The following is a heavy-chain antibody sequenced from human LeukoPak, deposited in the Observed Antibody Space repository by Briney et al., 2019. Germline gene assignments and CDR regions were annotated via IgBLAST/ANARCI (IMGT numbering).Heavy chain of an antibody. V-gene: IGHV1-2*02. J-gene: IGHJ4*02. CDR3: ARVAVTGTGTFAY. CDR2: INPNSGAT. Sequence: ASVKVSCKASGYTFTGYYLHWVRQAPGQSLEWMGWINPNSGATDYAQKFQGGVTMTRDTSITTAYMDLSSLRSDDAAVYYCARVAVTGTGTFAYWGQGTLVTVSS. D-gene: IGHD3-10*01. CDR1: GYTFTGYY.